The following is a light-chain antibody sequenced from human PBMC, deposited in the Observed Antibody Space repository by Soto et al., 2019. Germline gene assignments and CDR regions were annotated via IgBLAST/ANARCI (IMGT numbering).Light chain of an antibody. CDR3: QQLMGYPRT. CDR2: AAS. V-gene: IGKV1-9*01. Sequence: DIQLTQSPSFLSASVGDRVTITCRASQDISIFLAWYQQKPGKAPKFLIYAASTLQTGVPSRFSGSGSETEFTLTISSLQPEDFATYYCQQLMGYPRTFGQGTKVDIK. J-gene: IGKJ1*01. CDR1: QDISIF.